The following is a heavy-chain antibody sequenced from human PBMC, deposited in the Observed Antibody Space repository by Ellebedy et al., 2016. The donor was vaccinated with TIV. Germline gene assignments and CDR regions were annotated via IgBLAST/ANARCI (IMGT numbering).Heavy chain of an antibody. Sequence: GESLKISCVASGFIFTNYAMSWVRQAPGKGLEWVSGIDGSSGTNTYYADSVKGRFTISRDNAKNSLYLQMNSLRAEDTAVYYCARDENDRVRSYYDYWGQGSQATVSS. CDR3: ARDENDRVRSYYDY. CDR1: GFIFTNYA. D-gene: IGHD1-1*01. CDR2: IDGSSGTNT. V-gene: IGHV3-23*01. J-gene: IGHJ4*02.